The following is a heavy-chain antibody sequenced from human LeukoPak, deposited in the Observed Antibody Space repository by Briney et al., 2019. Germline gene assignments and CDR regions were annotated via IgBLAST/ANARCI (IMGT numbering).Heavy chain of an antibody. J-gene: IGHJ4*02. D-gene: IGHD4-17*01. Sequence: PGGSLRLSCAASGFTFSNYGMHWVRQAPGKGLEWVAVIWYDGSNKFYADSVKGRFTISRDNSQNTLYLQMNSLRAEDTAVYCCARGRYGDVLFDYWGQGTLVTVSS. CDR1: GFTFSNYG. V-gene: IGHV3-33*01. CDR3: ARGRYGDVLFDY. CDR2: IWYDGSNK.